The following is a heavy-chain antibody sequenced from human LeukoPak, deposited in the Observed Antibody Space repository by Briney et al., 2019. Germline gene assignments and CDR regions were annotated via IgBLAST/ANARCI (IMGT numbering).Heavy chain of an antibody. CDR3: GVWGSGSSDY. V-gene: IGHV4-39*01. D-gene: IGHD3-10*01. CDR1: GGSISSSSYY. Sequence: SETLSLTCTVSGGSISSSSYYWGWIRQPPGKGLEWIGSIYYSGSTYYNPSLKSRVTISVDTSKNQFSLKLSSVTAADTAVHYCGVWGSGSSDYWGQGTLVTVSS. J-gene: IGHJ4*02. CDR2: IYYSGST.